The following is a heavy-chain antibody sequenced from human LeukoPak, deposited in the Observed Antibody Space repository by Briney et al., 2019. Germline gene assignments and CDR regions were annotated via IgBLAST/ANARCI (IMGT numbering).Heavy chain of an antibody. V-gene: IGHV5-51*01. Sequence: GESLKISCKGSGYSFTSYWIGWVRQMPGKGLEWMGIIYPGDSDTRYSPSFQGQVTISADKSISTAYLQWSSLKASDTAMYYCASWYYYDSSGYYYQGAFDIWGQGTMVTVS. J-gene: IGHJ3*02. CDR2: IYPGDSDT. D-gene: IGHD3-22*01. CDR3: ASWYYYDSSGYYYQGAFDI. CDR1: GYSFTSYW.